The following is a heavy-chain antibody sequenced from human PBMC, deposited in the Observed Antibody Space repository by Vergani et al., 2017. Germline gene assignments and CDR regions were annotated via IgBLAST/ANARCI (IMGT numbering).Heavy chain of an antibody. D-gene: IGHD2-15*01. V-gene: IGHV3-33*01. CDR1: GFTFSSHG. J-gene: IGHJ5*01. CDR2: IWYDGSNK. Sequence: QVQLVESEGGVVQPGRSLTLYCVASGFTFSSHGMHWVRQAPGKGLEWEAVIWYDGSNKYYGDSVKGRFTISRDNSKNTLYLQMNSLRVEDTAVYYCARWCNEKSLDSWGQGTLVTVSS. CDR3: ARWCNEKSLDS.